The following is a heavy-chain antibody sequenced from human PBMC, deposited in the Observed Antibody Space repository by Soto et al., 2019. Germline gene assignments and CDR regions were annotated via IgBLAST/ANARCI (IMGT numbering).Heavy chain of an antibody. D-gene: IGHD4-17*01. V-gene: IGHV4-34*01. Sequence: PSETLSLTCAVYGGSFSGYYWSWIRQPPGKGLEWIGEINHSGSTNYNPSLKSRVTISVDTSKNQFSLKLSSVTAADTAVYYCARGRTVTTFYYYYYIDVWGKGTTVTVSS. CDR1: GGSFSGYY. CDR3: ARGRTVTTFYYYYYIDV. J-gene: IGHJ6*03. CDR2: INHSGST.